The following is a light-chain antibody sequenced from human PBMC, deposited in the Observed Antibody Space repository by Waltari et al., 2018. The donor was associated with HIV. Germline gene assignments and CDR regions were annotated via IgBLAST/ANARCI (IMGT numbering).Light chain of an antibody. CDR3: SSYTSSSTLFV. V-gene: IGLV2-14*01. J-gene: IGLJ1*01. CDR2: DVS. CDR1: SSDIGGYNF. Sequence: QSALTQPASVSGSPGQSITISCTGASSDIGGYNFVSWYQQNPGKAPKPMIYDVSNRSSGVSNRFSGPKSGNTAALTISGLQAEDEADYYCSSYTSSSTLFVFGTGTKVTVL.